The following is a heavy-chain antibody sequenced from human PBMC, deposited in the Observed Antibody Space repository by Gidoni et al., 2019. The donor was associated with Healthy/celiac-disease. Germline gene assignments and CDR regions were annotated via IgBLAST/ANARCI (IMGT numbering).Heavy chain of an antibody. CDR3: AKDAYCGGDCYHYFDY. J-gene: IGHJ4*02. CDR2: IRYDGSNK. D-gene: IGHD2-21*02. Sequence: QVQLVESGGGVVQPGGSLRRSCAASGFTVRSDGMHWVRQAPGKGLEWVAFIRYDGSNKYYADSVKGRFTISRDNSKNTLYLQMNSLRAEDTAVYYCAKDAYCGGDCYHYFDYWGQGTLVTVSS. CDR1: GFTVRSDG. V-gene: IGHV3-30*02.